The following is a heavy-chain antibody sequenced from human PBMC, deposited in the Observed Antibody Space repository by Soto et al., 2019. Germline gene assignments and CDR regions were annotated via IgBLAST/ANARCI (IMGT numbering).Heavy chain of an antibody. CDR1: GYTFTSYY. J-gene: IGHJ3*02. Sequence: GASVKVSCKASGYTFTSYYMHWVRQAPGQGLEWMGIINPSGGSTSYAQKFQGRVTMTRDTSTSTVYMEQSSLRSEDTAVYYCARDRMYYYDSSGYSRGDAFDIWGQGTMVTVSS. D-gene: IGHD3-22*01. CDR3: ARDRMYYYDSSGYSRGDAFDI. V-gene: IGHV1-46*01. CDR2: INPSGGST.